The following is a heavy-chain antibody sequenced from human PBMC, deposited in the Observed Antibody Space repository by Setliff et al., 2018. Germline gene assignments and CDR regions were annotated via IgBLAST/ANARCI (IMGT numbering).Heavy chain of an antibody. D-gene: IGHD2-2*01. V-gene: IGHV1-18*01. CDR3: ARVDCSSTSCYAGIYYYYMDV. J-gene: IGHJ6*03. Sequence: ASVKVSCKASGYTFNRYGISWVRQAPGQGLEWMGWISAYNGNTNYAQKLQGRVTMTTDTSTSTAYMELRSLKSDDTAVYYCARVDCSSTSCYAGIYYYYMDVWGKGTTVTVSS. CDR1: GYTFNRYG. CDR2: ISAYNGNT.